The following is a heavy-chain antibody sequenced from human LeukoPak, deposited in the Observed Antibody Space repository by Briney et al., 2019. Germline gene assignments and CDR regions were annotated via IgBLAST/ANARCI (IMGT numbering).Heavy chain of an antibody. D-gene: IGHD6-6*01. Sequence: SETLSLTCTVSGGSISSYYWSWIRQPPGKGLEWIGYIYYSGSTNYNPSLKSRVTISVDTSKNQFSLKLSSVTAADTAVYYCARVAIAARPMGYYYYYMDVWGKGTTVTVSS. V-gene: IGHV4-59*01. CDR3: ARVAIAARPMGYYYYYMDV. CDR1: GGSISSYY. CDR2: IYYSGST. J-gene: IGHJ6*03.